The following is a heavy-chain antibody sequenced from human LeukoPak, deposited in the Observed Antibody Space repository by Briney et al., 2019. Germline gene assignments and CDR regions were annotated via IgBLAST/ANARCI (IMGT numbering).Heavy chain of an antibody. J-gene: IGHJ4*02. V-gene: IGHV3-74*01. CDR3: ARAFRGAYYYDSSGYYQY. CDR2: INSDGSSA. Sequence: GGSLRLSCAASGFTFSSYWMHWVRQAPGKGLVWVSRINSDGSSASYADSVKGRFTISRENAKNTLYLQMNSLRAEDTAVYYCARAFRGAYYYDSSGYYQYWGQGTLVTVSS. CDR1: GFTFSSYW. D-gene: IGHD3-22*01.